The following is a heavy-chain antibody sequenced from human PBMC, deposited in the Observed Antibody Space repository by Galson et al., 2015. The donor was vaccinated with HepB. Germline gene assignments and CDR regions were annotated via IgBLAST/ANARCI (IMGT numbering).Heavy chain of an antibody. CDR3: ATEFISEQLVRSLGMDV. Sequence: SVKVSCKVSGYTLTELSMHWVRQAPGKGLEWMGGFDPEDGETIYAQKFQGRVTMTEDTSTDTAYMELSSLRSEDTAVYYCATEFISEQLVRSLGMDVWGQGTTVTVSS. J-gene: IGHJ6*02. D-gene: IGHD6-13*01. CDR2: FDPEDGET. CDR1: GYTLTELS. V-gene: IGHV1-24*01.